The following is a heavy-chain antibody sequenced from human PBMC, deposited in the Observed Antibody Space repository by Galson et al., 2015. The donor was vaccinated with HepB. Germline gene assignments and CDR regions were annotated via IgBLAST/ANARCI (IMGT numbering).Heavy chain of an antibody. D-gene: IGHD4-11*01. CDR1: GGSISSSSYY. J-gene: IGHJ3*02. V-gene: IGHV4-39*07. CDR3: ARDSTTVRAFDI. CDR2: IYYSGST. Sequence: ATLSLTCTVSGGSISSSSYYWGWIRQPPGKGLEWIGSIYYSGSTYYNPSLKSRVTISVDTSKNQFSLKLSSVTAADTAVYYCARDSTTVRAFDIWGQGTMVTVSS.